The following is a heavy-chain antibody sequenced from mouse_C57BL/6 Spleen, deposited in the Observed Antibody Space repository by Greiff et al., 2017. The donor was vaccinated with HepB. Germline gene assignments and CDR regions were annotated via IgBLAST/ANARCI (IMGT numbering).Heavy chain of an antibody. D-gene: IGHD1-1*01. Sequence: VQLQQSGAELVRPGASVKLSCTASGFNIKDDYMHWVKQRPEQGLEWIGWIDPENGDTEYASKFQGKATITADTSSNTAYLQLSSLTSEDTAVYYYATSGGSSLGNYAMDYWGQGTSVTVSS. CDR2: IDPENGDT. CDR3: ATSGGSSLGNYAMDY. V-gene: IGHV14-4*01. J-gene: IGHJ4*01. CDR1: GFNIKDDY.